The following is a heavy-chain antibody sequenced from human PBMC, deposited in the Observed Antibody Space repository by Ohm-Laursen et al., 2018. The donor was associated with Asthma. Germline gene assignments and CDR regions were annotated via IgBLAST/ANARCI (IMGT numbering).Heavy chain of an antibody. D-gene: IGHD3-16*01. V-gene: IGHV4-31*03. CDR3: ARSLVGVMRGMDV. Sequence: TLSLTCTVSGGSISSGGYYWSWIRQHPGKGLEWIGYIYYSGSTYYNPSLKSRVTISVDTSKNQFSLKLSSVTAADTAVYYCARSLVGVMRGMDVWGQGTTVTVSS. J-gene: IGHJ6*02. CDR1: GGSISSGGYY. CDR2: IYYSGST.